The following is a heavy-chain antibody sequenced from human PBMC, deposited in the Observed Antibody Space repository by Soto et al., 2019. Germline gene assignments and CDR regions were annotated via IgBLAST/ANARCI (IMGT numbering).Heavy chain of an antibody. J-gene: IGHJ4*02. Sequence: QVQLQESGPGLVKPSETLSLTCTVSGDSISGYHWNWIRQPPGKGVEWIGYINNSGSTTYNSSLKSRVSISIDTSKTQSSLRLTSVTAADTAVYYCARDTVDGYAFFDYWGQGTLVTVSS. D-gene: IGHD5-12*01. V-gene: IGHV4-59*01. CDR2: INNSGST. CDR1: GDSISGYH. CDR3: ARDTVDGYAFFDY.